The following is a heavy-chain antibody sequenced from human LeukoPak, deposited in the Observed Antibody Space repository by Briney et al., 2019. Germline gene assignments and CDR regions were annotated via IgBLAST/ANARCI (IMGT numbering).Heavy chain of an antibody. CDR3: ARDRIYSNFDY. Sequence: GGSLRLSCAASGFTFSSYSMNWVRQAPGKGLEWVSYISSSSSTIYYADSVKGRFTISRDNAKNSLYLQMNSLRAEDTAVYYRARDRIYSNFDYWGQGTLVTVSS. CDR2: ISSSSSTI. CDR1: GFTFSSYS. D-gene: IGHD4-11*01. J-gene: IGHJ4*02. V-gene: IGHV3-48*01.